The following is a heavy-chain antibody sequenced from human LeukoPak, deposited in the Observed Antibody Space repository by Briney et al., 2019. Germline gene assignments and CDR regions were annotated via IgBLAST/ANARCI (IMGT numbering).Heavy chain of an antibody. CDR2: IIPIFGTA. CDR3: ATDRPGSGSYFY. V-gene: IGHV1-69*01. D-gene: IGHD3-10*01. CDR1: GGTFSSYA. Sequence: SVKVSCKASGGTFSSYAISWVRQAPGQGLEWMGGIIPIFGTANYAQKFQGRVTITADESTSTAYMELSSLRPEDTAVYYCATDRPGSGSYFYWGQGTLVTVSS. J-gene: IGHJ4*02.